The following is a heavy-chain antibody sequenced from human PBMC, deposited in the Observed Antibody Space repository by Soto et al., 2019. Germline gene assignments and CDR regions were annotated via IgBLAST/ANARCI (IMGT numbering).Heavy chain of an antibody. CDR2: IGSTERTI. CDR3: ARGLWFGEFPGGGFGMDV. Sequence: EVQLVESGGALVQPGGSLRLSCAGSGFNFRSYSMNWVRQAPGKGLEWVSYIGSTERTIYYADSVKGRFTISRDNARKSVYLQMTSLRDEDTAVYSCARGLWFGEFPGGGFGMDVWGQGTTVTVSS. V-gene: IGHV3-48*02. D-gene: IGHD3-10*01. J-gene: IGHJ6*02. CDR1: GFNFRSYS.